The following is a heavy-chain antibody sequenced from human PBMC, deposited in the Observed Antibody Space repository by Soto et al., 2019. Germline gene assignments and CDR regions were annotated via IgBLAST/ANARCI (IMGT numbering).Heavy chain of an antibody. CDR3: AGIAARRKGYYYYGMDV. J-gene: IGHJ6*02. Sequence: SGTLSLTCAVYGGSFSGYYWSWIRQPPGKGLEWIGEINHSGSTNYNPSLKSRVTISVDTSKNQFSLKLSSVTAADTAVYYCAGIAARRKGYYYYGMDVWGQGTTVTVS. D-gene: IGHD6-6*01. CDR2: INHSGST. V-gene: IGHV4-34*01. CDR1: GGSFSGYY.